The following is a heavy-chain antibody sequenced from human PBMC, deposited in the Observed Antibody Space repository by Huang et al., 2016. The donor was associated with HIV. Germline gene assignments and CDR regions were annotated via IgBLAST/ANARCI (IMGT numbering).Heavy chain of an antibody. CDR2: VNDSGAT. D-gene: IGHD3-3*01. CDR1: GGSFTGNY. Sequence: QMQLQQRGAGLLKPSETLSLTCGVSGGSFTGNYLTWIRQAPGKGLEGIGEVNDSGATNYTPSLNGRVTISLDKSNRELSLNLRSVTAADTAVYYCARQWTILEWLLGLDVWGQGTTVIVSS. J-gene: IGHJ6*02. V-gene: IGHV4-34*02. CDR3: ARQWTILEWLLGLDV.